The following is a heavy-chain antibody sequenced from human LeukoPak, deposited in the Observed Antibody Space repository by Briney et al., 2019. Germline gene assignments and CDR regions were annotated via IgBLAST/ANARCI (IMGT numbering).Heavy chain of an antibody. Sequence: MASETLSLTCAVYGGSFSGYYWSWIRQPPGKGLEWIGEINHSGSTNYNPSLKSRVTISVDTSKNQFSLKLSSVTAADTAVYYCARTPSGRYDYVWGSSRHYGMDVWGQGTTVTVSS. CDR1: GGSFSGYY. D-gene: IGHD3-16*02. V-gene: IGHV4-34*01. CDR3: ARTPSGRYDYVWGSSRHYGMDV. CDR2: INHSGST. J-gene: IGHJ6*02.